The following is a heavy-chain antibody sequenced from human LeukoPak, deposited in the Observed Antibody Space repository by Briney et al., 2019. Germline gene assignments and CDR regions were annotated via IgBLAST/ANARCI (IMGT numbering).Heavy chain of an antibody. CDR1: GDSISSGDYF. CDR2: ISYSGST. V-gene: IGHV4-30-4*01. D-gene: IGHD2-15*01. J-gene: IGHJ4*02. CDR3: ARHVTVHYSSFDY. Sequence: SETLSLTCTVSGDSISSGDYFWSWIRQPPGKGLEWLGYISYSGSTNYNPSLKSRVTISVDTSKKQFSLNLTSVTAADTAVYYCARHVTVHYSSFDYWGQGTLVTVSS.